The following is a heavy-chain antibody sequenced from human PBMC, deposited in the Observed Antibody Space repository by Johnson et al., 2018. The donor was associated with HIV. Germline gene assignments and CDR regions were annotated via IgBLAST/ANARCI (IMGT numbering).Heavy chain of an antibody. CDR2: MSSGDNT. V-gene: IGHV3-66*02. J-gene: IGHJ3*02. Sequence: MLLVESGGGLVQPGGSLRLSCATSGFSVSSNYMSWVRQAPGKGLEWVSVMSSGDNTHYADSVKGRFTISRDNSKNTLYLQMNSLRAEDTAVYYCARGGKRVMAAFDIWGQGTMVTVSS. CDR1: GFSVSSNY. D-gene: IGHD3-16*01. CDR3: ARGGKRVMAAFDI.